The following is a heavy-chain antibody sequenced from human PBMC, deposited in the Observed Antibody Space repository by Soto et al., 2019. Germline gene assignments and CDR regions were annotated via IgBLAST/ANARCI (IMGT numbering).Heavy chain of an antibody. J-gene: IGHJ6*02. D-gene: IGHD6-13*01. CDR3: ARDLASIAAAGFGPEYYGMDV. CDR2: IWYDGSNK. CDR1: GFTFSSYG. Sequence: PGGSLRLSCAASGFTFSSYGMHWVRQAPGKGLEWVAVIWYDGSNKYYADSVKGRFTISRDNSKNTLYLQMNSLRAEDTAVYYCARDLASIAAAGFGPEYYGMDVWGQGTTVTVS. V-gene: IGHV3-33*01.